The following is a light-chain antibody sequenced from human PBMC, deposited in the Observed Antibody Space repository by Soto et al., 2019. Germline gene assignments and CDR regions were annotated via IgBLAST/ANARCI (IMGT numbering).Light chain of an antibody. CDR2: DAS. CDR1: QSITNW. CDR3: QQYNNYSPT. V-gene: IGKV1-5*01. J-gene: IGKJ1*01. Sequence: DIQMTQSPSTLSAYVGDRVTITCRASQSITNWVAWYQQKPGKAPKLLTYDASNLESGVPSRFSGGGSATDFSLTVSSLQPDDFATYYCQQYNNYSPTFGQGTKVEV.